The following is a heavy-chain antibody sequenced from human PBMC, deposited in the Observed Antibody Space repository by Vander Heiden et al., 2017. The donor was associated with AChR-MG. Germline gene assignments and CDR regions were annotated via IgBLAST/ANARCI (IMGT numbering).Heavy chain of an antibody. Sequence: EVQLVESGGGLVKPGGSLRLSCAASGFTFSSYSMNWVRQAPGKGLEWVSSISSSSSYIYYADSVKGRFTISRDNAKNSLYLHMNRLRAEDTAVYYCASSGSGTVFDYWGQVTLVTVSS. D-gene: IGHD6-25*01. CDR2: ISSSSSYI. V-gene: IGHV3-21*01. CDR1: GFTFSSYS. J-gene: IGHJ4*02. CDR3: ASSGSGTVFDY.